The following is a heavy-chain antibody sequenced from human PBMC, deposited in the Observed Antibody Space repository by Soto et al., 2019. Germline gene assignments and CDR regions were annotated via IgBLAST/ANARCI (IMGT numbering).Heavy chain of an antibody. CDR3: ARDLDYTFDY. CDR2: IYYSGST. D-gene: IGHD2-2*02. Sequence: QVQLQESGPGLVKSSQTLSLTCTVSGGSISSGDYYWSWIRQPPGKGLEWIGYIYYSGSTYCKPSIKSRVTISVDTSKNQFSLKLNSVTAADTAVYYCARDLDYTFDYWGQGTLVTVSS. J-gene: IGHJ4*02. CDR1: GGSISSGDYY. V-gene: IGHV4-30-4*01.